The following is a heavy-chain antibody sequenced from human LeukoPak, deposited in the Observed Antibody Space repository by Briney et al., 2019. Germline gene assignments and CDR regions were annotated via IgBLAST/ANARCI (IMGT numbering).Heavy chain of an antibody. CDR3: AREDSSGWQKKPL. CDR2: IKQDGSEK. Sequence: SLILSCAASGFTFSRYWMSWVRQAPGKGLEWVANIKQDGSEKYYVDSVKGRFTISRDNAKNSLYLQMNSLRAEDTAVYYCAREDSSGWQKKPLWGQGTLVTVSS. J-gene: IGHJ4*02. D-gene: IGHD6-19*01. CDR1: GFTFSRYW. V-gene: IGHV3-7*03.